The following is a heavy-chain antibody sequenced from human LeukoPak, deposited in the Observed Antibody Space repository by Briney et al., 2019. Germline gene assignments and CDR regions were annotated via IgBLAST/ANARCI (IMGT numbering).Heavy chain of an antibody. Sequence: TLSLTCTVSGGFISSSSYYWGWLRQPPGKALEWLEIIYWDDDKRYSPSLKSRITITKNTSKNQVVLTMTNMDPVDTATYYCAHRRYGDPDYWGQGTLVTVSS. J-gene: IGHJ4*02. CDR2: IYWDDDK. CDR3: AHRRYGDPDY. V-gene: IGHV2-5*02. D-gene: IGHD4-17*01. CDR1: GGFISSSSYY.